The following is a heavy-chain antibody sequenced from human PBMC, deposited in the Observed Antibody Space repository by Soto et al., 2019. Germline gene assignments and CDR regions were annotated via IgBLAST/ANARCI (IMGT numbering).Heavy chain of an antibody. D-gene: IGHD2-2*01. J-gene: IGHJ6*02. CDR1: GGTFSSYA. V-gene: IGHV1-69*01. CDR2: IIPIFGTA. Sequence: QVQLVQSGAEVQKPGSSVKVSCKASGGTFSSYAISWVRQAPGQGLEWMGGIIPIFGTANYAQKFQGRVTITADESTSTAYMELSSLRSEDTAVYYCARDCSSTSCYAPYYYYGMDVWGQGTTVTVSS. CDR3: ARDCSSTSCYAPYYYYGMDV.